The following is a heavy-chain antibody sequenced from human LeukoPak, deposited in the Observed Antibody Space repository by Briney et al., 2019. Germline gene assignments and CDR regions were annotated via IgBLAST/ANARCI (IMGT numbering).Heavy chain of an antibody. D-gene: IGHD3-10*01. J-gene: IGHJ4*02. CDR2: ISAYNGNT. Sequence: ASVKVSCKASGYTFTSYGISWVRQAPGQGLEWMGWISAYNGNTNYAQKLQGRVTMTTDTSTSTAYMELRSLRSDDTAVYYCARVQEYYYGSGSYGNWGQGTLVTVSS. V-gene: IGHV1-18*01. CDR3: ARVQEYYYGSGSYGN. CDR1: GYTFTSYG.